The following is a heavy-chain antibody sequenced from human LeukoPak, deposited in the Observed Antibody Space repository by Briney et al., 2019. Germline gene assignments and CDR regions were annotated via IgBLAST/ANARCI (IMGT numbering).Heavy chain of an antibody. Sequence: GGSLRLSCAVPGFNFRDHWMDWVRQAPGKGLEWVGHIKNDGSETYYLDSLKGRFSISRDNTNNALYLQMNSLRVEDTAVYYCVKNDGWFHLAQWGQGTLVTVSS. V-gene: IGHV3-7*03. CDR1: GFNFRDHW. J-gene: IGHJ4*02. CDR3: VKNDGWFHLAQ. D-gene: IGHD6-19*01. CDR2: IKNDGSET.